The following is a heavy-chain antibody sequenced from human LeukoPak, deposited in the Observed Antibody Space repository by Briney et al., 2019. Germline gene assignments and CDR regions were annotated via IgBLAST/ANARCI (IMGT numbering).Heavy chain of an antibody. CDR1: GFTFEDHA. D-gene: IGHD3-22*01. CDR3: ARDFSNGYFRHFDF. J-gene: IGHJ4*02. V-gene: IGHV3-9*01. CDR2: ISWKSNNI. Sequence: GGSLRLSCVTSGFTFEDHAMHWVRQGPGKGLGWLAGISWKSNNIIYADSVRGRVTISRDNAKNSPFLQMNSLGVEDTALYYCARDFSNGYFRHFDFWGRGTQVTVSS.